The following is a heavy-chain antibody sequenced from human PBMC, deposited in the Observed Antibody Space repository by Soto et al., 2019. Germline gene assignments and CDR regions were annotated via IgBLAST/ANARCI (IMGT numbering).Heavy chain of an antibody. CDR3: ARATSTNGFDP. J-gene: IGHJ5*02. CDR1: GGSISTNGDF. V-gene: IGHV4-39*01. CDR2: IYYGGSA. Sequence: QLQVQESGPGLVKPSETLSLTCTVSGGSISTNGDFWAWIRQPPGKGLEWIGTIYYGGSAYYNPSLKSRVTMSVATSKNQFSLKVNSVIAADTALYYCARATSTNGFDPWGQGTLVTVSS.